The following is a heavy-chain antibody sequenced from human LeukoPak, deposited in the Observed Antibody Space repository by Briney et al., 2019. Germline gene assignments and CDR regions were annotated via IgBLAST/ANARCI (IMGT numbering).Heavy chain of an antibody. Sequence: ASVKVSCKASGYTFTNYAMHWVRQAPGQRLEWMGWINGGNGNGRVTITRDTSANTVYMELSSLRSEDTAVYYCARDSGSGWYYLDWGQGTLVTVSS. V-gene: IGHV1-3*01. D-gene: IGHD6-19*01. CDR3: ARDSGSGWYYLD. CDR1: GYTFTNYA. CDR2: INGGNG. J-gene: IGHJ4*02.